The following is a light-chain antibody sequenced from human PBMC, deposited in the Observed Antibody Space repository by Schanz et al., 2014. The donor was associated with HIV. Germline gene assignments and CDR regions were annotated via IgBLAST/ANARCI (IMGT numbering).Light chain of an antibody. Sequence: DVQMTQSPSTLSASVGDRVTITCRATQSISPWLAWYQQKPGKAPKLLIYQASFLESGVPSRFSGSESGTEFTLTINSLQPDDFATYYCQRYNSYSHTFGQGTKLDIK. V-gene: IGKV1-5*03. CDR3: QRYNSYSHT. CDR1: QSISPW. CDR2: QAS. J-gene: IGKJ2*01.